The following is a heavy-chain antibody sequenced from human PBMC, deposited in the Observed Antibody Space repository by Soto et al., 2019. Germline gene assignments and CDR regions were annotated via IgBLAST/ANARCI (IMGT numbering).Heavy chain of an antibody. Sequence: GGSLRLSCAASGFTFSSYGMHWVRQAPGKGLEWVAVIWYDGSNKYYADSVKGRFTISRDNSKNTLYLQMNSLRAEDTAVYYCARDDWASYYYYGMDVWGQGTTVTVSS. V-gene: IGHV3-33*01. CDR1: GFTFSSYG. CDR2: IWYDGSNK. CDR3: ARDDWASYYYYGMDV. D-gene: IGHD2-21*01. J-gene: IGHJ6*02.